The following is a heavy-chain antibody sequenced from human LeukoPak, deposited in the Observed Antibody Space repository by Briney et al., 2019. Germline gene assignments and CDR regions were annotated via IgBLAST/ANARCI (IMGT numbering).Heavy chain of an antibody. Sequence: ETLSLTCTVSGGSISSGGYYWSWVRQAPGKGLEWVSAISGSGGSTYYADSVKGRFTISRDNSKNTLYLQMNSLRAEDTAVYYCAKHSTGVECWGRGTLVTVSS. CDR1: GGSISSGGYY. D-gene: IGHD3-10*01. J-gene: IGHJ2*01. CDR3: AKHSTGVEC. V-gene: IGHV3-23*01. CDR2: ISGSGGST.